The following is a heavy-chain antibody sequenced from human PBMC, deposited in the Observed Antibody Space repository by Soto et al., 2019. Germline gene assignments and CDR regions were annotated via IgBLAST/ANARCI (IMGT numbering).Heavy chain of an antibody. D-gene: IGHD1-1*01. CDR3: ARGRYGDY. V-gene: IGHV1-18*01. Sequence: QVHLVQSGAEVKKPGASVKVSCQASGYAFTTYGITWVRQAPGQGLEWMGWISAHNGNTNYAQKPQGRVTVTRDTSTSTAYMELRRLRSDATAVYYWARGRYGDYWGQGALVTVSS. CDR2: ISAHNGNT. CDR1: GYAFTTYG. J-gene: IGHJ4*02.